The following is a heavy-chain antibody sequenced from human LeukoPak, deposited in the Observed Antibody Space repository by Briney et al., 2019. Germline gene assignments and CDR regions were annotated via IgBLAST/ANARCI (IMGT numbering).Heavy chain of an antibody. D-gene: IGHD2-15*01. CDR1: GFTFSNAW. V-gene: IGHV3-11*06. CDR3: ARGSVVVVAATPPNWFDP. Sequence: GGSLRLSCAASGFTFSNAWMSWVRQAPGKGLEWVSYISSGSSYTNYADSVKGRFTISRDNPKNSLYLQMNSLRAEDTAVYYCARGSVVVVAATPPNWFDPWGQGTLVTVSS. J-gene: IGHJ5*02. CDR2: ISSGSSYT.